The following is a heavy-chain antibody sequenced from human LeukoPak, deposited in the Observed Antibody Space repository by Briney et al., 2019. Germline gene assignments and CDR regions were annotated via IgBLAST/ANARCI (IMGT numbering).Heavy chain of an antibody. Sequence: GGSLRLSCAASGFTFSSYEMNWVRQAPGKGLEWVSYISSSGSTIYYADSVKGRFTISRDNAKNSLYLQMNSLRAEDTAIYYCAHHGGGTIRIAAFDIWGQGTMVTVSS. CDR3: AHHGGGTIRIAAFDI. J-gene: IGHJ3*02. CDR1: GFTFSSYE. CDR2: ISSSGSTI. D-gene: IGHD3-3*01. V-gene: IGHV3-48*03.